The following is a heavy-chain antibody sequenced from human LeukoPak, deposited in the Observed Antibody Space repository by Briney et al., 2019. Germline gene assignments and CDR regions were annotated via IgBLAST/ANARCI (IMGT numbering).Heavy chain of an antibody. J-gene: IGHJ2*01. D-gene: IGHD4-23*01. Sequence: PGGSLRLSCAASRFTFSSYWMTWVRQATGKGLEWVANIKQDGSEKYYVGSVKGRFTISRDNTKNSLYLQMNSLRAEDTAVYYCASPLVESGGNIYFGLWGRGTLVTVSS. V-gene: IGHV3-7*05. CDR2: IKQDGSEK. CDR3: ASPLVESGGNIYFGL. CDR1: RFTFSSYW.